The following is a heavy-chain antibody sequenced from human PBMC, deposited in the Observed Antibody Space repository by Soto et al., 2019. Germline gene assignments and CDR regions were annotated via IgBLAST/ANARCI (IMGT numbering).Heavy chain of an antibody. CDR1: GFPFSTYE. Sequence: PGGSLRLSCSGSGFPFSTYEMNWVRQAPGKGLEWIAHITTSGSDMNYADSVKGRFTISRDNSKSSVFLQMNSLRVEDTAIYYLGRERFLHDKYGQDDWGQGTQVTVSS. CDR2: ITTSGSDM. D-gene: IGHD3-10*01. V-gene: IGHV3-48*03. J-gene: IGHJ4*02. CDR3: GRERFLHDKYGQDD.